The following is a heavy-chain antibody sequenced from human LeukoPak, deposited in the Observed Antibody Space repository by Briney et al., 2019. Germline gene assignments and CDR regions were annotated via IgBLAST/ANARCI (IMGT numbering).Heavy chain of an antibody. CDR2: IDYSGST. V-gene: IGHV4-59*01. CDR3: ARDQHKYTTGVPSPDY. D-gene: IGHD2-8*01. J-gene: IGHJ4*02. Sequence: KPSETLSLTCTVSGGSISSYYWSWIRQSPGKGLGGSGGIDYSGSTNYNPSLKSRVTISVDTSKNQFSLKLSSVTAADTAVYYCARDQHKYTTGVPSPDYWGQGTLVTVSS. CDR1: GGSISSYY.